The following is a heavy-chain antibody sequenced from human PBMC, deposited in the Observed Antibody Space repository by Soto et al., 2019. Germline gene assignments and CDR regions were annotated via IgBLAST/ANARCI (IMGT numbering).Heavy chain of an antibody. D-gene: IGHD3-3*01. CDR1: GFSLSTSGVG. V-gene: IGHV2-5*02. J-gene: IGHJ5*02. CDR2: IYWDDDK. CDR3: ARRTYYDFWSGYYDNWFDP. Sequence: SGPTLVNPTQTLTLTCTFSGFSLSTSGVGVGWIRQPPGKALEWLALIYWDDDKRYSPSLKSRLTITKDTSKNQVVLTMTNMDPVDTATYYCARRTYYDFWSGYYDNWFDPWGQGTLVTGSS.